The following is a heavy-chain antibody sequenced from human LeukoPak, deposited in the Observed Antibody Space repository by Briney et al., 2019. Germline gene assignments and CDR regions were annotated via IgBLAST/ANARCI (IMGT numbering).Heavy chain of an antibody. D-gene: IGHD6-13*01. Sequence: PSETLSLTCTVSGGSISSYYWSWIRQPPGKGLEWIGYIYYSGSTNYNPSLKSRVTISVDTSKNQFSLKLSSVTAADTAVYYCARDGQLAAAGGYYYYYMDVWGKGTTVTVSS. CDR2: IYYSGST. CDR1: GGSISSYY. V-gene: IGHV4-59*01. CDR3: ARDGQLAAAGGYYYYYMDV. J-gene: IGHJ6*03.